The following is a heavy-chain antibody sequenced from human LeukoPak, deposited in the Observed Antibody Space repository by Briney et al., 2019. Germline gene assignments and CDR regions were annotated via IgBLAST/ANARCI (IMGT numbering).Heavy chain of an antibody. CDR1: GGSIISHY. Sequence: SETLSLTCTVSGGSIISHYWSWIRQPPGKGLEWIGYIYYSGSTNYNPSLKSRVTISVDTSKNQFSLKLSSVTAADTAVYYCARATEPDYDFWSGYYPWFDPWGQGTLVTVSS. CDR2: IYYSGST. J-gene: IGHJ5*02. D-gene: IGHD3-3*01. V-gene: IGHV4-59*11. CDR3: ARATEPDYDFWSGYYPWFDP.